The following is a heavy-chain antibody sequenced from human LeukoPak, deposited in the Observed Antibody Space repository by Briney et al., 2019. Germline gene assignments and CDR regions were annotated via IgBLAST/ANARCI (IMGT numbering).Heavy chain of an antibody. V-gene: IGHV3-23*01. CDR1: GFTFSNYA. Sequence: GGSLRLSCAASGFTFSNYAMSWVRQAPGKGLEWVSAISGSGGSTYYTDSVKGRFTISRDNSKNTLFLQMNSLRAEDTAVYYCAKSHSSGWYYFDYWGLGTLVTVSS. CDR2: ISGSGGST. D-gene: IGHD6-19*01. J-gene: IGHJ4*02. CDR3: AKSHSSGWYYFDY.